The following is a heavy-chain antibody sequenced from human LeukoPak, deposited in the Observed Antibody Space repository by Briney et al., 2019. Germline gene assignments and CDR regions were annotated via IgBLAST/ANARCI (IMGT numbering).Heavy chain of an antibody. CDR1: GGSISSYY. CDR2: IYYSGST. CDR3: AREMEYCSSTSCSEYFDY. V-gene: IGHV4-59*13. Sequence: SETLSLTCTVSGGSISSYYWSWIRQPPGKGLEWIGYIYYSGSTNYNPSLKSRVTISVDTSKNQFSLKLSSVTAADTAVYYCAREMEYCSSTSCSEYFDYWGQGTLVTVSS. D-gene: IGHD2-2*01. J-gene: IGHJ4*02.